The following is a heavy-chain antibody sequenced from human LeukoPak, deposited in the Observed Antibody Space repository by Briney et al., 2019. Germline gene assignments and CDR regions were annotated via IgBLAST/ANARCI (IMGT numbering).Heavy chain of an antibody. V-gene: IGHV3-23*01. D-gene: IGHD2/OR15-2a*01. CDR3: ASDRNSNNWFYY. J-gene: IGHJ4*02. CDR1: GFTFSTYA. Sequence: PGGSLRLSCAASGFTFSTYAMGWVRQAPGKGLEWVSTISGSGGSTDCADSVKGRFTISRDNSKNTLYLQMNTLRAEDTAVYFCASDRNSNNWFYYWGQGTLVTVSS. CDR2: ISGSGGST.